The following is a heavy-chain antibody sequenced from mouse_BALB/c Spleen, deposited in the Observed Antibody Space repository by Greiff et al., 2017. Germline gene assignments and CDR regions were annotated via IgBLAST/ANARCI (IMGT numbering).Heavy chain of an antibody. CDR1: GFSLTSYG. Sequence: VNVVESGPGLVAPSQSLSITCTVSGFSLTSYGVHWVRQPPGKGLEWLGVIWAGGSTNYNSALMSRLSISKDNSKSQVFLKMNSLQTDDTAMYYCARDDDYDAMDYWGQGTSVTVSS. V-gene: IGHV2-9*02. D-gene: IGHD2-3*01. J-gene: IGHJ4*01. CDR2: IWAGGST. CDR3: ARDDDYDAMDY.